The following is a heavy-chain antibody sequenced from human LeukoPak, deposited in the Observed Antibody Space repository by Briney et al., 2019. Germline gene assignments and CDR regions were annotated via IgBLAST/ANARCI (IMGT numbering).Heavy chain of an antibody. V-gene: IGHV1-18*01. J-gene: IGHJ4*02. D-gene: IGHD6-19*01. CDR3: ARVLETSSGWLARTRIDY. CDR2: ISAYNGNT. Sequence: ASVKVSCKASGYTFTSYGISWVRQAPGHGLEWMGWISAYNGNTNYAQKLQGRVTMTTDTSTSTAYMELRSLRSDDTAVYYYARVLETSSGWLARTRIDYWGQGTLVTVSS. CDR1: GYTFTSYG.